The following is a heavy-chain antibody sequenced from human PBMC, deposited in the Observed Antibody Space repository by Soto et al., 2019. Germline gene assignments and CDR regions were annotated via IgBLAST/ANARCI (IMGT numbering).Heavy chain of an antibody. CDR2: INTNTGNP. CDR1: GYTFTSYA. D-gene: IGHD6-13*01. V-gene: IGHV7-4-1*01. Sequence: ASVEVSCKASGYTFTSYAMNWVRQAPGQGLEWMGWINTNTGNPTYAQGFTGRFVFSLDTSVSTAYLQICSLKAEDTAVYYCARDGVSSSWYGNYYYYYYGMDVWGQGTTVTVS. CDR3: ARDGVSSSWYGNYYYYYYGMDV. J-gene: IGHJ6*02.